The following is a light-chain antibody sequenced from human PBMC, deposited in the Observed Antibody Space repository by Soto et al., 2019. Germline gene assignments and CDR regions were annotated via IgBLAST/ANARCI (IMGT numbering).Light chain of an antibody. V-gene: IGKV3-20*01. CDR2: GAS. CDR3: QQYGSSPPWT. J-gene: IGKJ1*01. CDR1: QSVGSSY. Sequence: EIVLTQSPGTLSLSPGERATLSCRASQSVGSSYLAWYQQKPGQAPRLLIYGASSRATGIPDRVSGSGSGTDFTLTISRLEPEDFAVYYCQQYGSSPPWTFGQGPKVEIK.